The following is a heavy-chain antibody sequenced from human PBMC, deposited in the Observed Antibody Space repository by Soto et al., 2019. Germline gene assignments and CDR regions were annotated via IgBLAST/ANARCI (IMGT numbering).Heavy chain of an antibody. V-gene: IGHV4-59*08. CDR2: ISYTGST. J-gene: IGHJ5*02. CDR1: GGSINYQF. D-gene: IGHD2-21*01. CDR3: ARLADTNNYSLNGFDP. Sequence: QVQLQESGPGLVKPSETLSLTCTVSGGSINYQFWRWIRQPPGKGLEWIAYISYTGSTDYNPALKSRVTISVDTSKNQSSLMLTSVTAADMAVYYCARLADTNNYSLNGFDPWGQGTLVTVSS.